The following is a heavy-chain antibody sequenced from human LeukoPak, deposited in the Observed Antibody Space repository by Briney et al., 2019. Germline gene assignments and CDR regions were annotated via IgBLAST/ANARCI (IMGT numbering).Heavy chain of an antibody. V-gene: IGHV3-48*03. Sequence: QPGGSLRLSCAASGLIFTPYEMNWVRQAPGKGLEWVSYISSTGITTYYADSVKGRFTISRDNAKNSLFLQMNSLRAEDAAVYYCAKAPVTSCRGAFCYPFDYWGQGTLVTVSS. J-gene: IGHJ4*02. CDR1: GLIFTPYE. CDR2: ISSTGITT. D-gene: IGHD2-15*01. CDR3: AKAPVTSCRGAFCYPFDY.